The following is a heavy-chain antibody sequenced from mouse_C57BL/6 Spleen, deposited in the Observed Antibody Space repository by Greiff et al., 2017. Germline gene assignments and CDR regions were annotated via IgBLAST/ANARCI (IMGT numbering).Heavy chain of an antibody. CDR2: ISYDGSN. J-gene: IGHJ4*01. CDR1: GYSITSGYY. D-gene: IGHD2-12*01. V-gene: IGHV3-6*01. Sequence: EVKLQQSGPGLVKPSQSLSLTCSVTGYSITSGYYWNWIRQFPGNKLEWMGYISYDGSNNYNPSLKNRISITRDTSKNQFFLKLNSVTTEDTATYYCAREYYTNSYAMDYWGQGTSVTVSS. CDR3: AREYYTNSYAMDY.